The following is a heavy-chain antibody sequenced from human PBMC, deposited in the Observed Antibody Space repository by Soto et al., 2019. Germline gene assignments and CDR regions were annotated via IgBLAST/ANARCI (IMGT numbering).Heavy chain of an antibody. CDR2: IHPDGGHT. D-gene: IGHD1-1*01. V-gene: IGHV1-46*01. CDR1: GYTFTTDY. CDR3: ARGYNDY. Sequence: ASVKVSCKASGYTFTTDYVQWVRQAPGQGLEWMGVIHPDGGHTTYSQKFQDRVTMTRDTFTSTIYMELSSLRSEDTAVYYCARGYNDYWGQGTLLTASS. J-gene: IGHJ4*02.